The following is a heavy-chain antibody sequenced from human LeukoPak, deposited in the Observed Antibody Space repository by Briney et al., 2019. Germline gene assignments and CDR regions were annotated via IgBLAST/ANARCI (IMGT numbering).Heavy chain of an antibody. V-gene: IGHV4-39*07. CDR1: GGSISSSSYY. CDR2: IYYSGST. D-gene: IGHD3-10*01. J-gene: IGHJ4*02. Sequence: KSSETLSLTCTVSGGSISSSSYYWGWIRQPPGKGLEWIGSIYYSGSTYYNPSLKSRVTISVDTSKNQFSLKLSSVTAADTAVYYCARGAEEGSGSQRILDYWGQGTLVTVSS. CDR3: ARGAEEGSGSQRILDY.